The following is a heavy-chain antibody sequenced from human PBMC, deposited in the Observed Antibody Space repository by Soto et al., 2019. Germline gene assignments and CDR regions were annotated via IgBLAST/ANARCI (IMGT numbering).Heavy chain of an antibody. Sequence: QVQLVESGGGVVQPGRSLRLSCAASGFTFSSYAMHWVRQAPGKGLEWVAVISYDGSNKYYADSVKGRFTISRDNSKNSPYLQMNSLSAEDTAVYYCAREFVDRTFAYWGQGTLVTVSS. CDR1: GFTFSSYA. V-gene: IGHV3-30-3*01. D-gene: IGHD3-16*01. CDR3: AREFVDRTFAY. J-gene: IGHJ4*02. CDR2: ISYDGSNK.